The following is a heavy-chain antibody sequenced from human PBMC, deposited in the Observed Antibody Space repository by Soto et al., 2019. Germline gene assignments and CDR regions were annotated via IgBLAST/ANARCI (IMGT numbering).Heavy chain of an antibody. CDR3: ARGSSDI. D-gene: IGHD6-6*01. CDR2: INSDGSST. CDR1: GFTFRPYW. V-gene: IGHV3-74*01. J-gene: IGHJ3*02. Sequence: PGGSLRLSCAASGFTFRPYWMHWVRQAPGKGLVWVSRINSDGSSTNHADSVKGRFTISRDNAKNTLYLQMNSLRVEDTAMYYCARGSSDIWGQGTMVTVSS.